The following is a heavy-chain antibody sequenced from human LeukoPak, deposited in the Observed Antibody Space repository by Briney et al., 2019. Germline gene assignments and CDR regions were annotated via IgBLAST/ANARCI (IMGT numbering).Heavy chain of an antibody. CDR2: IVVGSGNT. CDR3: AADGGTYYYGSGSYYNPVLDV. Sequence: SVKVSCKASGFTFTSSAVQWVRQARGQRLEWIGWIVVGSGNTNYAQKFQERVTITRDMSTSTAYMELSNLRSEDTAVYYCAADGGTYYYGSGSYYNPVLDVWGQGTTVTVSS. D-gene: IGHD3-10*01. J-gene: IGHJ6*02. V-gene: IGHV1-58*01. CDR1: GFTFTSSA.